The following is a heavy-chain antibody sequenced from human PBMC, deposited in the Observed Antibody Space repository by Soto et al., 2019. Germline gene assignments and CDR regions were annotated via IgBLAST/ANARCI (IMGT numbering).Heavy chain of an antibody. V-gene: IGHV3-48*01. CDR3: AKDGGYSYGPYDY. J-gene: IGHJ4*02. D-gene: IGHD5-18*01. CDR1: GFTFGSYS. CDR2: ISSSSSTI. Sequence: EVQLVESGGGLVQPGGSLRLSCAASGFTFGSYSMNWVRQAPGKGLEWVSYISSSSSTIYYADSVEGRFTISRDNAKNSLYLQMTSLRAEDTAVYYCAKDGGYSYGPYDYWGKGHLVTVSS.